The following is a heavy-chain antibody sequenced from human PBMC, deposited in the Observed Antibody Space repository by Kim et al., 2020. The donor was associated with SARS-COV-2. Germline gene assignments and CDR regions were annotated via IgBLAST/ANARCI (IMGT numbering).Heavy chain of an antibody. CDR2: INHSGST. CDR3: ARGHVDTAMVT. J-gene: IGHJ5*02. Sequence: SETLSLTCAVYGGSFSGYYWSWIRPPPGQVLEWIGEINHSGSTNYNPSLKSRVTISVDTSKNQFSLKLSSVTAADTAVYYCARGHVDTAMVTWGQGTLVTVSS. D-gene: IGHD5-18*01. V-gene: IGHV4-34*01. CDR1: GGSFSGYY.